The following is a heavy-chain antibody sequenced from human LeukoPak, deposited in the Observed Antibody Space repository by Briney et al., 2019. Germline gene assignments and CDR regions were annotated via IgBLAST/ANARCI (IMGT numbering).Heavy chain of an antibody. CDR2: ISYDGSTQ. Sequence: GGSLRFSGAASGFTFSSIWITGFGKAPAKGLRGVSIISYDGSTQYYADSVKGRFIIFRDNSKNTVSLQMNSLRSDDTAVYYCARSPNNAWHNFDYWGQGTLVTVSS. CDR3: ARSPNNAWHNFDY. D-gene: IGHD2-2*01. V-gene: IGHV3-30-3*01. J-gene: IGHJ4*02. CDR1: GFTFSSIW.